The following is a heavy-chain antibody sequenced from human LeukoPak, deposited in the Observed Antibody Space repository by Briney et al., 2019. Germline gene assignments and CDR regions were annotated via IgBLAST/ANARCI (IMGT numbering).Heavy chain of an antibody. Sequence: SETLSLTCTVSGGSISSSSYYWGWIRQPRGKGLEWIGSIYYSGSTYYNPSLKSRVTISVDTSKNQFSLKLSSVTAADTAVYYCAREPPADSGSNDAFDIWGQGTMVTVSS. CDR2: IYYSGST. V-gene: IGHV4-39*02. CDR1: GGSISSSSYY. CDR3: AREPPADSGSNDAFDI. D-gene: IGHD1-26*01. J-gene: IGHJ3*02.